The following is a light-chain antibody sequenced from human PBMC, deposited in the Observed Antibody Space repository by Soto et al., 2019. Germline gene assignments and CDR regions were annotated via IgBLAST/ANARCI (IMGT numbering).Light chain of an antibody. CDR3: SSYTSTSSYVV. J-gene: IGLJ2*01. Sequence: QSVLTQPASVSGSPGQSITISCTGTTNDIGTYTYVSWYQLHPGKAPKLIIYEVTNRPSGVSNRFSGSKSGNTASLTISGLQAEDEAHYYCSSYTSTSSYVVFGGGTKLTVL. CDR2: EVT. CDR1: TNDIGTYTY. V-gene: IGLV2-14*03.